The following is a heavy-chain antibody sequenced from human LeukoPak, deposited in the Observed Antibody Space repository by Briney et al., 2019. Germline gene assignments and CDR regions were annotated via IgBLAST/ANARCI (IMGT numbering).Heavy chain of an antibody. V-gene: IGHV4-59*01. CDR3: ARVSGYDWESFYDY. Sequence: SETLSLTCTVSGGSIISYYWSWIRQPPGKGLEWIGDIYYSGSTNYNPSLKSRVTMSVDTSKNQFSLKLNSVTAADTAVYYCARVSGYDWESFYDYWGQGTLVTVSS. D-gene: IGHD5-12*01. CDR1: GGSIISYY. CDR2: IYYSGST. J-gene: IGHJ4*02.